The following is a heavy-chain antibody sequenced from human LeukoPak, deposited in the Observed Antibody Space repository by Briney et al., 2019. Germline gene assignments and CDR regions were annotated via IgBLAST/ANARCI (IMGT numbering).Heavy chain of an antibody. CDR2: TYYRSKWYN. CDR3: ARVGYYYYGMDV. CDR1: GDSVSSNSAA. V-gene: IGHV6-1*01. Sequence: QTLSPTCAISGDSVSSNSAAWNWIRQSPPRGLEWLGRTYYRSKWYNDYAVSVKSRITINPDTSKNQFSLQLNSVTPEDTAVYYCARVGYYYYGMDVWGQGTTVTVPS. J-gene: IGHJ6*02.